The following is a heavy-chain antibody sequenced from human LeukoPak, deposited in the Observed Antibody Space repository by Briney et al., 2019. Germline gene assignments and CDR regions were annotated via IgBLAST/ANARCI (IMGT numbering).Heavy chain of an antibody. V-gene: IGHV4-39*01. CDR2: INYSGTT. J-gene: IGHJ4*02. Sequence: SETLSLTCTDSGGAIISDNFYWGWVRQPPGKGLEWIGSINYSGTTYYNPSLRSRLSISVDTSRTQFFLRLNSVTAADTAVYYCGRLFDSWGQGILVTVSS. CDR3: GRLFDS. CDR1: GGAIISDNFY.